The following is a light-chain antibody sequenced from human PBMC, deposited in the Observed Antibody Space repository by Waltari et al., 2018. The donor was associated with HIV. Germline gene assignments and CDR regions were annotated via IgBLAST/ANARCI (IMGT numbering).Light chain of an antibody. Sequence: DIVMTQSPDALAVSLGERAAINCQSSQSLFRTVNNWNFLGWYQQKPGQPPKLLSSWASTRESGVPDRCSGSGSGTDFTLAISSVQAENVALYYCQQVYSSPVTFGSGTK. V-gene: IGKV4-1*01. CDR1: QSLFRTVNNWNF. J-gene: IGKJ3*01. CDR2: WAS. CDR3: QQVYSSPVT.